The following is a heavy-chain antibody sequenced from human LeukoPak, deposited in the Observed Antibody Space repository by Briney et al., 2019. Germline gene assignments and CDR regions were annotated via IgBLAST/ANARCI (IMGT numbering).Heavy chain of an antibody. CDR3: ARVDKFYSYDY. CDR2: ISTNGGST. J-gene: IGHJ4*02. V-gene: IGHV3-64*02. CDR1: GFTLSRYS. Sequence: PGGSLRLSCAASGFTLSRYSMHWVRQAPGKGLEYVSAISTNGGSTYYADSVKGRSTISRDNSKNTLYLQMGSLRADDMAVYFCARVDKFYSYDYWGQGTLVTVSS.